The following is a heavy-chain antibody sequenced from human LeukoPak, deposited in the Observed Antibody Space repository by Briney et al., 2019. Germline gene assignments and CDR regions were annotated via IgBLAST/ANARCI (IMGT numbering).Heavy chain of an antibody. CDR1: GFTFSNYA. V-gene: IGHV3-23*01. CDR3: AKQFVDI. Sequence: GGSLRLSCAASGFTFSNYAMNWVRQAPGKGLEWVSSISGSGDDPSYADSVKGRFTISRDNSRNTLYLQMNSLGAEDTAVYYCAKQFVDIWGQGTLVTVSS. CDR2: ISGSGDDP. J-gene: IGHJ5*02. D-gene: IGHD5-24*01.